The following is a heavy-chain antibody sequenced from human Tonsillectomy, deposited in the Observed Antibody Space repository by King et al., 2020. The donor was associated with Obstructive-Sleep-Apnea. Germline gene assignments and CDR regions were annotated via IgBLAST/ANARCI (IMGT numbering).Heavy chain of an antibody. CDR3: AKVVSGWYRIFDF. CDR1: GFTFTNAW. V-gene: IGHV3-15*04. D-gene: IGHD6-19*01. CDR2: IETKSYGVTT. J-gene: IGHJ4*02. Sequence: VQLVESGGGLVKPGGSLRLSCAASGFTFTNAWMSWVRQAPGKGLEWVGHIETKSYGVTTDYAAPVKGRFTISRDDSKNTLYLQLNSLKPEDTDVYYCAKVVSGWYRIFDFWGQGTLVTVSS.